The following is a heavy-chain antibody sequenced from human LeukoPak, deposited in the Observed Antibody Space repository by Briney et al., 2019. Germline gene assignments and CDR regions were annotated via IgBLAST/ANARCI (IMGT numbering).Heavy chain of an antibody. CDR2: IIPILGIA. V-gene: IGHV1-69*04. J-gene: IGHJ4*02. Sequence: SVKVSCKASGGTFSSYAISWVRQAPGQGLEWMGRIIPILGIANYAQKFQGRVTITADKSTSTAYMELSSLRSDDTAVYYCARGRLKRVPFTKVAGALDYWGQGTRVTVSS. CDR1: GGTFSSYA. CDR3: ARGRLKRVPFTKVAGALDY. D-gene: IGHD6-19*01.